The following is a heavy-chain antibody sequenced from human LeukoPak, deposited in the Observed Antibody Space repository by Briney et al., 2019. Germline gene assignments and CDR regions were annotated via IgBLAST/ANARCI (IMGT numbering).Heavy chain of an antibody. CDR1: GFTFSSYA. CDR3: ARDSRYSSGWFFDY. D-gene: IGHD6-19*01. CDR2: IYSGGST. V-gene: IGHV3-66*02. Sequence: GGPLRLSCAASGFTFSSYAMSWVRQAPGKGLEWVSVIYSGGSTYYADSVKGRFTISRDNSKNTLYLQMNSLRAEDTAVYYCARDSRYSSGWFFDYWGQGTLVTVSS. J-gene: IGHJ4*02.